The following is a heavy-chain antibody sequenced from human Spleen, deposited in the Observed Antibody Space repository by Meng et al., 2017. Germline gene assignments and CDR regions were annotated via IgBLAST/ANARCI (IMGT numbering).Heavy chain of an antibody. J-gene: IGHJ3*02. CDR2: VSGSSSYI. Sequence: GGSLRLSCEASGFIFSYYSMNWVRQTPGKGLEWVSFVSGSSSYIYYAESVKGRFTISRDNTNNFLYLQMNSLRVEDTAVYYCARDPLGETYQYSFDIWGQGTMVTVSS. V-gene: IGHV3-21*06. CDR3: ARDPLGETYQYSFDI. D-gene: IGHD3-3*01. CDR1: GFIFSYYS.